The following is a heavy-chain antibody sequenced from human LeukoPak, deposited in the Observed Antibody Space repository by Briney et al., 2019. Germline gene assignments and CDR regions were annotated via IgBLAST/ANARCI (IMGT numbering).Heavy chain of an antibody. J-gene: IGHJ4*02. CDR2: ISYSGST. CDR3: AGLGVMVLVYQFEY. Sequence: SETLSLTCAVSGGSIASSKYFWGWIRQPPGKELELIGIISYSGSTDYNPSLKSRVTISTDTSKNQFSLKLTSVTAADTAVYYCAGLGVMVLVYQFEYWGRGTPVTVSS. CDR1: GGSIASSKYF. D-gene: IGHD2-8*01. V-gene: IGHV4-39*07.